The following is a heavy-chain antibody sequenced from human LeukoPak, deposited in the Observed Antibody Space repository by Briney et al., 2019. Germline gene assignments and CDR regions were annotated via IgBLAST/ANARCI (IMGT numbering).Heavy chain of an antibody. J-gene: IGHJ4*02. V-gene: IGHV1-69*04. CDR3: ARFRQQLVFGYFDY. Sequence: SVKVSCKASGGTFSSYANSWVRQAPGQGLEWMGRIIPILGIANYAQKFQGRVTITADKSTSTAYMELSSLRSEATAVYYCARFRQQLVFGYFDYWGQGTLVTVSS. D-gene: IGHD6-13*01. CDR1: GGTFSSYA. CDR2: IIPILGIA.